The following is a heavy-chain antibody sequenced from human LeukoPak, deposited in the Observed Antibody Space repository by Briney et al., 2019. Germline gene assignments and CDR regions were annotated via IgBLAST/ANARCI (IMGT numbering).Heavy chain of an antibody. D-gene: IGHD6-6*01. V-gene: IGHV3-33*01. CDR3: ARDPWVAARPRDYFDY. CDR2: IWYDGSNK. Sequence: GGSLRLSCAASGFTFSSYGMHWVRQAPGKGLEWVAVIWYDGSNKYYADSVKGRFTISRDNSKNTLYLQMNSLRAEDTAVYYCARDPWVAARPRDYFDYWGQGTLVTVSS. CDR1: GFTFSSYG. J-gene: IGHJ4*02.